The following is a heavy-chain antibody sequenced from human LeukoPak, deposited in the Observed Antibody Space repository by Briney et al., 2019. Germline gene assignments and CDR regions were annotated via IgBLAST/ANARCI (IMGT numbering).Heavy chain of an antibody. CDR2: ISTNTGNP. CDR3: AGKSVAATPRDIVYQYSYMDV. V-gene: IGHV7-4-1*02. Sequence: GASVKVSCKSSGYTFTSYAMNWVRQAPGQGLEWMGWISTNTGNPTYAQGFTGRFVFSLDTSVSTAYLQISRLKAEDTAVYYCAGKSVAATPRDIVYQYSYMDVWGKGTTVTASS. D-gene: IGHD2-15*01. CDR1: GYTFTSYA. J-gene: IGHJ6*03.